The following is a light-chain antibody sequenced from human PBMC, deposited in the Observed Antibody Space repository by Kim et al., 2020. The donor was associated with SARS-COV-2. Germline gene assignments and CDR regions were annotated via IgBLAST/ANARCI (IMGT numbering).Light chain of an antibody. CDR2: EVS. J-gene: IGLJ2*01. Sequence: GQSITIACTGTSSDVGSYNLVSCYQHHPGKAPKVMIFEVSKRPSGVSNRFFGSKSGNTASLTISGLQAEDEADYYCCSYAGSSGVVFGGGTKVTVL. CDR1: SSDVGSYNL. CDR3: CSYAGSSGVV. V-gene: IGLV2-23*02.